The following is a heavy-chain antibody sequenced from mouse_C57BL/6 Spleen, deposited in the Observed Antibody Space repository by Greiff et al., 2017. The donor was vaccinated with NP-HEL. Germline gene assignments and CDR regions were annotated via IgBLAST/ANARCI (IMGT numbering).Heavy chain of an antibody. D-gene: IGHD2-4*01. V-gene: IGHV1-55*01. Sequence: QVQLQQSGAELVKPGASVKMSCKASGYTFTSYWITWVKQRPGQGLEWIGDIYPGSGSTNYNEKFKSKATLTVDTSSSTAYMQLSSLTSEDSAVYYGARGDYGRRGYAMDYWGQGTSVTVSS. CDR1: GYTFTSYW. CDR2: IYPGSGST. J-gene: IGHJ4*01. CDR3: ARGDYGRRGYAMDY.